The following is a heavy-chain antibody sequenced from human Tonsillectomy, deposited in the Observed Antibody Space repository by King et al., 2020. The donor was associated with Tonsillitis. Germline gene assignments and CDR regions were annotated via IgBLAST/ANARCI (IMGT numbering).Heavy chain of an antibody. J-gene: IGHJ3*01. CDR1: GFTFSGYG. D-gene: IGHD3/OR15-3a*01. V-gene: IGHV3-30*18. Sequence: VQLVESGGGVVQSGRSLRLSCTASGFTFSGYGMHWVRQAPGKGLEWLTLISYEGGDKFYADSVKGRFSISRDNSKNILYLQMNSLRVDDTAVYYCAKDRKFRTALDGIDVWGPGTKVTVSS. CDR2: ISYEGGDK. CDR3: AKDRKFRTALDGIDV.